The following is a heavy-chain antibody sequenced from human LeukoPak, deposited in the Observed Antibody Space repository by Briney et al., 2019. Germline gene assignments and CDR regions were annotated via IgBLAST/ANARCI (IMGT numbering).Heavy chain of an antibody. CDR1: GFTFSSYS. V-gene: IGHV3-48*04. D-gene: IGHD4-23*01. J-gene: IGHJ4*02. Sequence: PGGSLRLSCAASGFTFSSYSMNWVRQAPGKGLEWVSYISSSGSTIYYADSVKGRFTISRDNAKNSLYLQMNSLRAEDTAVYYCAKDFRWSQDYWGQGTLVTVSS. CDR2: ISSSGSTI. CDR3: AKDFRWSQDY.